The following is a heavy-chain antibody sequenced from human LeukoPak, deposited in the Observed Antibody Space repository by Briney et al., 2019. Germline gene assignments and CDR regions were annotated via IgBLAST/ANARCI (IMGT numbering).Heavy chain of an antibody. CDR2: INPNSGGT. CDR3: ARDQYYDFWSGYPNWFDP. D-gene: IGHD3-3*01. CDR1: GYTFTGYY. J-gene: IGHJ5*02. V-gene: IGHV1-2*02. Sequence: ASVKVSCKASGYTFTGYYMHWVRQAPEQGLEWMGWINPNSGGTNYAQKFQGRVTMTRDTSISTAYMELSRLRSDDTAVYYCARDQYYDFWSGYPNWFDPWGQGTLVTVSS.